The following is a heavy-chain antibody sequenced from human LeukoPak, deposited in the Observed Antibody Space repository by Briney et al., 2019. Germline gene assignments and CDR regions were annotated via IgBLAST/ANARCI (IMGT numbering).Heavy chain of an antibody. Sequence: ASVKVSCKASGYTFTGYYMHWVRQAPGQGLEWMGWINPNSGGTNYAQKFQGRVTMTRDTSISTAYMGLSRLRSDDTAVYYCAREDSSSWPPDYWGQGTLVTVSS. CDR1: GYTFTGYY. V-gene: IGHV1-2*02. CDR2: INPNSGGT. D-gene: IGHD6-13*01. J-gene: IGHJ4*02. CDR3: AREDSSSWPPDY.